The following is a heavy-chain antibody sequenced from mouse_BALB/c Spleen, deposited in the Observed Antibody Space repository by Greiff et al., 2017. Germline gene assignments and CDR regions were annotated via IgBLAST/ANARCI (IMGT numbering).Heavy chain of an antibody. D-gene: IGHD2-2*01. J-gene: IGHJ4*01. CDR1: GYSFTSYW. CDR3: TRSGGYDYYAMDY. Sequence: VQLQQSGTVLARPGASVKMSCKASGYSFTSYWMHWVKQRPGQGLEWIGAIYPGNSDTSYNQKFKGKAKLTAVTSASTAYMELSSLTNEDSAVYYCTRSGGYDYYAMDYWGQGTSVTVSS. V-gene: IGHV1-5*01. CDR2: IYPGNSDT.